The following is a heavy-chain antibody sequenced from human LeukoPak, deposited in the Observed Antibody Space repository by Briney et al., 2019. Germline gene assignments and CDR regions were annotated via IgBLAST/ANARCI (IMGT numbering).Heavy chain of an antibody. V-gene: IGHV4-34*01. J-gene: IGHJ4*02. CDR1: GGSFSGYY. CDR2: INHSGST. Sequence: PSETLSFTGAVYGGSFSGYYWSWIRQPPGKGLEWIGEINHSGSTNYNPSLKSRVTISVDTSKNQFSLKLSSVTAADTAVYYCARVRDDFWSGYHFDYWGQGTLVTVSS. CDR3: ARVRDDFWSGYHFDY. D-gene: IGHD3-3*01.